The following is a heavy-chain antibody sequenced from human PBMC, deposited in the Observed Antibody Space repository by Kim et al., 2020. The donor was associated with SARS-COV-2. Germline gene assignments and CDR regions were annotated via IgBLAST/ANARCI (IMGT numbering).Heavy chain of an antibody. CDR2: IYTSGST. V-gene: IGHV4-4*07. CDR3: ARDRQYPLGIYYYDSSGYYLDAFDI. CDR1: GGSISSYY. Sequence: SETLSLTCTVSGGSISSYYWSWIRQPAGKGLEWIGRIYTSGSTNYNPSLKSRVTMSVDTSKNQFSLKLSSVTAADTAVYYCARDRQYPLGIYYYDSSGYYLDAFDIWGQGTMVTVSS. D-gene: IGHD3-22*01. J-gene: IGHJ3*02.